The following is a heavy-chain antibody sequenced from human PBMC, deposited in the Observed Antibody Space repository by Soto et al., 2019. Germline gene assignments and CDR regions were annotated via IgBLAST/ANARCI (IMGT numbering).Heavy chain of an antibody. V-gene: IGHV3-48*03. CDR1: GFTFINYE. CDR2: IGSGGTNI. Sequence: GSLRLSCAASGFTFINYEMAWVRQAPGKGLEWVSYIGSGGTNIYYADSVKGRFTISRDNAKNSLFLQMNSLRAEDTAVYYCARDQGYCSGSSCYTGLDYWGQGTLVTVSS. CDR3: ARDQGYCSGSSCYTGLDY. D-gene: IGHD2-2*02. J-gene: IGHJ4*02.